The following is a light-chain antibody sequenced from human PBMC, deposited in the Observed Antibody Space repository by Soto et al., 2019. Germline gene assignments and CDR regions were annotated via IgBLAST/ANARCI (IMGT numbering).Light chain of an antibody. CDR2: DAS. J-gene: IGKJ1*01. Sequence: DIQMTQSPSTLSASVGDRVTITCRASQTIGNCLAWYQQRPGKAPNLLIYDASTLRSGVPSTFTGSGSGAEFTLTISTLQPDDFATYYCQQYSADSPTWTFGQGTKVEI. CDR1: QTIGNC. V-gene: IGKV1-5*01. CDR3: QQYSADSPTWT.